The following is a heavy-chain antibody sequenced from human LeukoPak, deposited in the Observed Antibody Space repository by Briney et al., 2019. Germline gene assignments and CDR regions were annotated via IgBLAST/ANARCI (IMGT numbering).Heavy chain of an antibody. CDR1: GFTFSSYA. J-gene: IGHJ4*02. D-gene: IGHD3-9*01. Sequence: PGGSLRLSCAASGFTFSSYAMSWVRQAPGKGLEWVSAISGSGGSTYYADSVKGRFTISRDNSKNTLHLQMNSLRAEDTAVYYCAKDSRKYYDILTGYYSLGGYYFDYWGQGTLVTVSS. V-gene: IGHV3-23*01. CDR3: AKDSRKYYDILTGYYSLGGYYFDY. CDR2: ISGSGGST.